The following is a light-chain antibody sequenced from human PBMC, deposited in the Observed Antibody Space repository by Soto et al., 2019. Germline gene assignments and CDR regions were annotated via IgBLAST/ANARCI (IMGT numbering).Light chain of an antibody. CDR3: QQSYSTTWT. CDR2: KAS. J-gene: IGKJ1*01. CDR1: ESISSW. V-gene: IGKV1-5*03. Sequence: DIQMTPSPPTLSASAGDRVTITCRASESISSWLAWYQQKPGKAPKLLMYKASSLESGVPSRFSGSGSGTEFTLTISSLQPEDFATYSCQQSYSTTWTFGQGTKVDIK.